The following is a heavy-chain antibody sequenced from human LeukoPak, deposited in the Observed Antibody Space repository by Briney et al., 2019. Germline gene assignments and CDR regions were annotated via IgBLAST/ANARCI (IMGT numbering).Heavy chain of an antibody. Sequence: PSETLSLTCTVSGGSISSSSHYWGWIRQPPGKGLEWIGNICYSGSTYYNPSLKSGVTISVDTSKNQFSLKLSSVTAADTAVYYCARSSGSLLFDYWGQGTLVTVSS. CDR2: ICYSGST. CDR3: ARSSGSLLFDY. CDR1: GGSISSSSHY. V-gene: IGHV4-39*01. D-gene: IGHD5-12*01. J-gene: IGHJ4*02.